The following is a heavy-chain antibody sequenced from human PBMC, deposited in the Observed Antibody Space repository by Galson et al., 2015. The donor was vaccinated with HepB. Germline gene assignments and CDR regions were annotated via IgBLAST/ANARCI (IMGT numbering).Heavy chain of an antibody. J-gene: IGHJ6*02. CDR3: ARAGSLRPPHYYYGLDV. V-gene: IGHV6-1*01. CDR1: GDSVSSNSAV. D-gene: IGHD3-10*01. CDR2: TYYRFKWYT. Sequence: CAISGDSVSSNSAVWNWIRQSPSRGLEWLGRTYYRFKWYTEYEVSVKSRITINPDTSNNQVSLQLSFVTPEDTAVYFCARAGSLRPPHYYYGLDVWGRGTTVTVSS.